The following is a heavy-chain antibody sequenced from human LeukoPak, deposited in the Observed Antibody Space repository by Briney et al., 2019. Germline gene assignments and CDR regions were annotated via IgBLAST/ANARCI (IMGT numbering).Heavy chain of an antibody. CDR2: IYYSGST. CDR1: GGSISSSSYY. V-gene: IGHV4-39*01. CDR3: ARSGDGYKWHYYFDY. D-gene: IGHD5-24*01. Sequence: PSETLSLTCTVSGGSISSSSYYWGWIRQPPGKGLEWIGSIYYSGSTYYNPSLKSRVTISVDTSKNQFSLKLSSVTAADTAVYYCARSGDGYKWHYYFDYWGQGTLVTVSS. J-gene: IGHJ4*02.